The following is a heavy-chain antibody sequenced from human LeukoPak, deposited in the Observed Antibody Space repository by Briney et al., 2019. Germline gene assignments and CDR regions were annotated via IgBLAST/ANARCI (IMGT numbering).Heavy chain of an antibody. CDR1: GGSISSSTYY. D-gene: IGHD3-10*01. Sequence: SETLSLTCTVSGGSISSSTYYWGWIRQPPGKGLEWIGTIYYSGTTYYNPSLKSRVTISIDTSTNQFSLKLNSVTAADTVVYYCARDATMVRGVIMKVFDYWGQGTLVTVSS. CDR2: IYYSGTT. V-gene: IGHV4-39*07. J-gene: IGHJ4*02. CDR3: ARDATMVRGVIMKVFDY.